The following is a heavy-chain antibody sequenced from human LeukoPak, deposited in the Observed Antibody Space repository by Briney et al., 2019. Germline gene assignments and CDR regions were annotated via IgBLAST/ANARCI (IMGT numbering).Heavy chain of an antibody. D-gene: IGHD2-21*01. CDR3: ARVGDHFHWFLDL. V-gene: IGHV3-53*01. Sequence: GGSLRLSCAASGFTVSTNYMNWVRQAPGKGLEWVSILYSGRDTYYSDPVKGRFTISRDDSRNTLFLHMSSLKVEDTAIYFCARVGDHFHWFLDLWGRGTLVGVSS. CDR1: GFTVSTNY. J-gene: IGHJ2*01. CDR2: LYSGRDT.